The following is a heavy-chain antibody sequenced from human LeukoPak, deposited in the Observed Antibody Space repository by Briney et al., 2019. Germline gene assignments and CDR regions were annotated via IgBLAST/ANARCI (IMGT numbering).Heavy chain of an antibody. CDR2: IYYSGST. V-gene: IGHV4-59*11. J-gene: IGHJ4*02. D-gene: IGHD3-3*01. CDR1: GGSISSHY. CDR3: ARVGRSGYTFDY. Sequence: SETLSLTCTVSGGSISSHYCSWIRQPPGKGLEWIGYIYYSGSTNYNPSLKSRVTISVDTSKNQFSLKLSSVTAADTAVYYCARVGRSGYTFDYWGQGTLVTVSS.